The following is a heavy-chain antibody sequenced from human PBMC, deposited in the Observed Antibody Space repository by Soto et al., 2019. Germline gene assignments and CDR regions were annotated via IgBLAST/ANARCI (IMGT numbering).Heavy chain of an antibody. Sequence: HSWTVSGGTISSYYWSWIRKPAGKGLEWIGRIYTSGSTNYNPSLKSRVSISIDTSRNQFSLRLRSVTAADTAIYYCGRPWGIGVAAPGPWGQGVLVTVSS. J-gene: IGHJ5*02. V-gene: IGHV4-4*07. CDR2: IYTSGST. CDR1: GGTISSYY. D-gene: IGHD6-19*01. CDR3: GRPWGIGVAAPGP.